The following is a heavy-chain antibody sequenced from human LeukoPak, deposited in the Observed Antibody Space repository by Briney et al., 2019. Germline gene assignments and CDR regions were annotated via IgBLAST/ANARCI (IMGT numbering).Heavy chain of an antibody. J-gene: IGHJ4*02. CDR1: GFTFSSYA. V-gene: IGHV3-30*02. CDR2: IRYDRSS. CDR3: ARDQSYYFDY. D-gene: IGHD3-16*01. Sequence: GGSLRLSCAASGFTFSSYAMSWVRQAPGKGLEWVSFIRYDRSSYYGDSVKGRFTISRDNSKNTLYLQMNSLTAEDTAVYYCARDQSYYFDYWGQGTLVTVSS.